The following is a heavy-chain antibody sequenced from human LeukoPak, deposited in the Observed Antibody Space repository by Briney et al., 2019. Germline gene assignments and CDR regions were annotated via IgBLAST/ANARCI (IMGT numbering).Heavy chain of an antibody. CDR2: INHSGST. D-gene: IGHD3-9*01. Sequence: PSETLSLTCAVYGGSFSGYYWSWIRQPPGKGLEWIGEINHSGSTNYNPSLKSRVTISVDTSKNQLSLKLSSVTAADTAVYYCARGARSGLRYFDWLFDPFDYWGQGTLVTVSS. J-gene: IGHJ4*02. V-gene: IGHV4-34*01. CDR1: GGSFSGYY. CDR3: ARGARSGLRYFDWLFDPFDY.